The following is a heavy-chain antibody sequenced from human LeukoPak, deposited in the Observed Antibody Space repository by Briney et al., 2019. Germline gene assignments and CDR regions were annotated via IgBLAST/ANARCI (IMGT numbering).Heavy chain of an antibody. Sequence: GGSLRLSCAASGFTFSSYAMSWVRQAPGKGLEWVSAISGSGGSTYYADSVKGRFTISRDNAKNPLYLQMNSLRAEDTAVYYCARDSLSGSGSPEWGYYYMDVWGKGTTVTVSS. V-gene: IGHV3-23*01. CDR3: ARDSLSGSGSPEWGYYYMDV. CDR1: GFTFSSYA. D-gene: IGHD3-10*01. CDR2: ISGSGGST. J-gene: IGHJ6*03.